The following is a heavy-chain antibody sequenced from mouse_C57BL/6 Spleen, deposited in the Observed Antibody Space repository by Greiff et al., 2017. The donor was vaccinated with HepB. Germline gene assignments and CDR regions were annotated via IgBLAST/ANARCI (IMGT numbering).Heavy chain of an antibody. CDR3: AREGGDDYEMDY. CDR1: GFTFSDYG. V-gene: IGHV5-17*01. CDR2: ISSGSSTI. Sequence: DVMLVESGGGLVKPGGSLKLSCAASGFTFSDYGMHWVRQAPEKGLEWVAYISSGSSTIYYADTVKGRFTISRDNAKNTLFLQMTSLRSEDTAMYYCAREGGDDYEMDYWGQGTSVTVSS. D-gene: IGHD2-4*01. J-gene: IGHJ4*01.